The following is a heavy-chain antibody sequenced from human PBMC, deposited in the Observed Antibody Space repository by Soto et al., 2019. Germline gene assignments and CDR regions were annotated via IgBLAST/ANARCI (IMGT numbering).Heavy chain of an antibody. Sequence: GGSLRLSCAASGFTFSSYGMHWVRQAPGKGLEWVAVISYDGSNKYYADSVKGRFTISRDNSENTLYLQMNSLRAEDTAVYYCAKDQASYCTNGVWPPAYYYYGVEVWGQGTTVTVPS. CDR2: ISYDGSNK. D-gene: IGHD2-8*01. V-gene: IGHV3-30*18. CDR3: AKDQASYCTNGVWPPAYYYYGVEV. J-gene: IGHJ6*02. CDR1: GFTFSSYG.